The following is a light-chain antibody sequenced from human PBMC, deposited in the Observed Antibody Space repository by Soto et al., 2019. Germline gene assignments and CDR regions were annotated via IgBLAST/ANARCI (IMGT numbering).Light chain of an antibody. V-gene: IGKV3-11*01. J-gene: IGKJ4*01. Sequence: EIVLTQSPATLSLSPGERATLSCRASQSVSSYLAWYQQKPGQAPRLLIYDASNRATGIPARFSGRGSGTYFTLTISSLEPEDFAVYYCQQRSNWPPSFGGGTKVEIK. CDR1: QSVSSY. CDR3: QQRSNWPPS. CDR2: DAS.